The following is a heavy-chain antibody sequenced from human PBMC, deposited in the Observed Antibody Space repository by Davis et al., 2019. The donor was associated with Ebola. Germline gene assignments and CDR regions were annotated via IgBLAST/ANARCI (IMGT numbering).Heavy chain of an antibody. CDR3: ERLYGDLYYYGMDV. Sequence: ASVKVSCKASGYTFTSYDINWVRQAPGQGLEWMGWMNPNSGNTGYAQKFQGRVTMTRNTSISTAYMELSSLRSEDTAVYYCERLYGDLYYYGMDVWGQGTTVTVSS. CDR2: MNPNSGNT. J-gene: IGHJ6*02. D-gene: IGHD4-17*01. CDR1: GYTFTSYD. V-gene: IGHV1-8*01.